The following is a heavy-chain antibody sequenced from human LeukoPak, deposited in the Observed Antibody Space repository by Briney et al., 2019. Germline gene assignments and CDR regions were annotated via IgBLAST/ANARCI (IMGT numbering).Heavy chain of an antibody. V-gene: IGHV4-4*07. J-gene: IGHJ4*02. D-gene: IGHD6-13*01. CDR1: DGSISSYY. CDR3: ARDLMGIAYRGAFYY. Sequence: SETLSLTCTVSDGSISSYYWSWIRQPAGKGLEWIGRIYTTGSTNYNPSLKSRVTMSVDTSKNQFSLKLISVTAADTAVYYCARDLMGIAYRGAFYYWGQGTLVTVSS. CDR2: IYTTGST.